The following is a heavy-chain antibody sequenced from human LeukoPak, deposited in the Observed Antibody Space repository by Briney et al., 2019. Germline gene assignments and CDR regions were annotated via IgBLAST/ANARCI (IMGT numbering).Heavy chain of an antibody. CDR3: TTGYSSGWYNEGNY. CDR1: GFTFSSYW. CDR2: INSDESST. D-gene: IGHD6-19*01. J-gene: IGHJ4*02. V-gene: IGHV3-74*01. Sequence: GGSLRLSCAASGFTFSSYWMHWVRQAPGKGLVWVSRINSDESSTSYADSVKGRFAISRDNAKNSLYLQMNSLRADDTAVYFCTTGYSSGWYNEGNYWGQGTLVTVSS.